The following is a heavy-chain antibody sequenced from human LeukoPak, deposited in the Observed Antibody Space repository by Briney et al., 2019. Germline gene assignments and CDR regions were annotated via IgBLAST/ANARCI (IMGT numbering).Heavy chain of an antibody. CDR1: GGSIRSSSYY. Sequence: PSETLSLTCTVSGGSIRSSSYYWGWIRQPPGKGMEWIGSMYYSGSTYYNPSLKSRVTISVDTSKNQFSLKLSSVTAADTAVYYCARELGRNMVRGAFDYWGQGTLVTVSS. V-gene: IGHV4-39*07. J-gene: IGHJ4*02. CDR3: ARELGRNMVRGAFDY. CDR2: MYYSGST. D-gene: IGHD3-10*01.